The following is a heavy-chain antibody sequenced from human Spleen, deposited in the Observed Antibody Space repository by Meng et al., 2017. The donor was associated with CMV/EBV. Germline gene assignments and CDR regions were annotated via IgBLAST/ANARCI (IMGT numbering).Heavy chain of an antibody. D-gene: IGHD4/OR15-4a*01. J-gene: IGHJ6*02. CDR1: GFTFSDHY. Sequence: GGSLRLSCEASGFTFSDHYMDWVRQGPGKGLEWVGRISTKGNTYTTHYAASVKGRFTISRDDSKNLLYLQVSSLKTDDTAVYYCARLALYGDFYYGLDVWGQGTTVTVSS. V-gene: IGHV3-72*01. CDR3: ARLALYGDFYYGLDV. CDR2: ISTKGNTYTT.